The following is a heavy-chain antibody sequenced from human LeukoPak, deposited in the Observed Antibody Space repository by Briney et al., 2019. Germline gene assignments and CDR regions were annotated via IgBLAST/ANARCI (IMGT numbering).Heavy chain of an antibody. CDR1: GFTFSRYA. V-gene: IGHV3-23*01. CDR2: ISDTGGVR. CDR3: AARTGGDAYDI. J-gene: IGHJ3*02. Sequence: GGSLRLSCAAAGFTFSRYAMTWVRQAPGKGLDYVSSISDTGGVRDYADSVKGRFTISRDNSMETLYLQMTSLGVEDTAVYYCAARTGGDAYDIWGQGTMVTVSS.